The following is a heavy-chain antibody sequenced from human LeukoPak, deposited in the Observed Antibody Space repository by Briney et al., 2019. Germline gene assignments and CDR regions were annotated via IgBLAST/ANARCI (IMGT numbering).Heavy chain of an antibody. D-gene: IGHD3-22*01. J-gene: IGHJ4*02. CDR1: GFTFSSYW. CDR2: INSDGSST. Sequence: GGSLRLSCAASGFTFSSYWMHWVRQAPGKGLVWVSRINSDGSSTSYADSVKGRFTISRDNAKNTLYLQMNSLRAEDTDVYYCARGSTVYYYDSSGYYRWGQGTLVTVSS. V-gene: IGHV3-74*01. CDR3: ARGSTVYYYDSSGYYR.